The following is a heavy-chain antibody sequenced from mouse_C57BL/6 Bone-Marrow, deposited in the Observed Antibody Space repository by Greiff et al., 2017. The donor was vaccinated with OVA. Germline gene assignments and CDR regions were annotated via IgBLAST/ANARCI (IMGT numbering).Heavy chain of an antibody. D-gene: IGHD2-4*01. V-gene: IGHV5-17*01. Sequence: EVHLVESGGGLVKPGGSLKLSCAASGFTFSDYGMHWVRQAPEKGLEWVAYISSGSSTIYYADTVKGRFTISRDNAKNTLFLQMTSLRSEDTAMYYCARDDYDTGWYFDVWGTGTTVTVSS. J-gene: IGHJ1*03. CDR1: GFTFSDYG. CDR2: ISSGSSTI. CDR3: ARDDYDTGWYFDV.